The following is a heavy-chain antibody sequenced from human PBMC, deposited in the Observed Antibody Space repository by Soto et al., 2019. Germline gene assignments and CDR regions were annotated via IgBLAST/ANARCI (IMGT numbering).Heavy chain of an antibody. J-gene: IGHJ5*02. CDR2: INAGNGRT. Sequence: QVQVVQSGAEVKKPGASVQVSCKASGYSFPRATMHWVRRAPGDRPEWMGWINAGNGRTKYSQKFQGRVTFSRGTSADTSYMEMSSLTSEDTAVYYCGFGDYDEWLNPWGQGTLVTVSP. D-gene: IGHD4-17*01. CDR1: GYSFPRAT. V-gene: IGHV1-3*01. CDR3: GFGDYDEWLNP.